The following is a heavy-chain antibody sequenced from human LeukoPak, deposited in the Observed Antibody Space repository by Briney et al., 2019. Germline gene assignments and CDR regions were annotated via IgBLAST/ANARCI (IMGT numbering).Heavy chain of an antibody. J-gene: IGHJ4*02. CDR1: GFTFDDYA. CDR2: ISWNSGSI. V-gene: IGHV3-9*03. Sequence: PGGSLRLSCAASGFTFDDYAMHWVRQAPGKGLEWVSGISWNSGSIGYADSVKGRFTISRDNAKNSLYLQMNSLRAEDMALYYCEKEASDGGCYGGGFDYWGQGTLVTVSS. D-gene: IGHD6-19*01. CDR3: EKEASDGGCYGGGFDY.